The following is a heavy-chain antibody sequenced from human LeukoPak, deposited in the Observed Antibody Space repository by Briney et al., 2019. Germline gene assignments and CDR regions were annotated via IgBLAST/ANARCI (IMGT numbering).Heavy chain of an antibody. D-gene: IGHD1-26*01. J-gene: IGHJ5*02. Sequence: SVKVSCKASGGTFSSYAISWVRQAPGQGLEWMGGIIPIFGTANYAQKFQGRVTMTRDMSTSTDYMELSSLRSEDTAIYYCARDNSVGDNAWWLDPWGQGTLVTVSS. CDR1: GGTFSSYA. CDR2: IIPIFGTA. CDR3: ARDNSVGDNAWWLDP. V-gene: IGHV1-69*05.